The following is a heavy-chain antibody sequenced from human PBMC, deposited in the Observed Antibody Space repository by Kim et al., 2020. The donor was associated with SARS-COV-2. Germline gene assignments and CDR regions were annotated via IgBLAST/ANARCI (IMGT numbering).Heavy chain of an antibody. CDR2: IYYSGGT. Sequence: SETLSLTCTVSGGSVSSGEYYWTWIRQHLGKGLEWIGYIYYSGGTYYNPTLKSRVSISVDTSKNQLSLKLSFVTAADTVLYYCARVPNYDPLTGYGLLDP. CDR1: GGSVSSGEYY. V-gene: IGHV4-31*03. D-gene: IGHD3-9*01. J-gene: IGHJ5*02. CDR3: ARVPNYDPLTGYGLLDP.